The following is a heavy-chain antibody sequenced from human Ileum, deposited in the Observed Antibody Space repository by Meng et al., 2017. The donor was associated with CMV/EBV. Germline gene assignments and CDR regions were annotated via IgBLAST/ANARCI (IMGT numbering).Heavy chain of an antibody. V-gene: IGHV2-5*01. CDR2: IYWNAEV. CDR1: GCSLSTSGVG. J-gene: IGHJ4*02. CDR3: AHTVNYDFWTGLFDY. D-gene: IGHD3-3*01. Sequence: ISLSRARPKLVKPTQTPPLTCTVSGCSLSTSGVGVGWIRQPPGKALEWLALIYWNAEVRYSPSLKNRLTITQDTSTNQVVLTMTNMDPVDTATYYCAHTVNYDFWTGLFDYWGQGTLVTVSS.